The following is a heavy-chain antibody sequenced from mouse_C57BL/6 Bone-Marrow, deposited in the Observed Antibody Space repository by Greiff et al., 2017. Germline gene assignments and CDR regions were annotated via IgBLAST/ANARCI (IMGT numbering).Heavy chain of an antibody. D-gene: IGHD1-1*01. CDR2: ISYSGST. Sequence: EVQLQQSGPGLAKPSQTLSLTCSVTGYSITSDYWNWIRKFPGNKLEYMGYISYSGSTYYNPSLKSRISITRDTSKNQYYLQLNSVTTEDTATYYCASGYYYGSSNWYFDVWGTGTTVTVSS. V-gene: IGHV3-8*01. J-gene: IGHJ1*03. CDR3: ASGYYYGSSNWYFDV. CDR1: GYSITSDY.